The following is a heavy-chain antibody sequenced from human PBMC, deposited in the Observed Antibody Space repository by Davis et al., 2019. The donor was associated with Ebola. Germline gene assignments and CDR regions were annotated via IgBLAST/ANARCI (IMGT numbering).Heavy chain of an antibody. D-gene: IGHD3-22*01. CDR1: GFTFSRYS. V-gene: IGHV3-48*01. CDR3: LSSGDGP. CDR2: ISSSSSTI. Sequence: PGGSLRLSCAASGFTFSRYSMNWVRQAPGKGLEWVSYISSSSSTIYYADSVKGRFTISRDNAKSSAYLQMNSLRVEDTAVYYCLSSGDGPWGQGNRVTVSS. J-gene: IGHJ5*02.